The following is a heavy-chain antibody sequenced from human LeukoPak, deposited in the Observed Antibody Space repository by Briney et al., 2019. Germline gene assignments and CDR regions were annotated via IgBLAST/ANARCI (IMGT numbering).Heavy chain of an antibody. CDR1: GGSISSSSYY. V-gene: IGHV4-39*01. CDR3: ARLYDYVWGSYRYPSTIFDY. CDR2: IYYSGST. J-gene: IGHJ4*02. Sequence: PSETLSLTCTVSGGSISSSSYYWGWIRQPPGQGLEWIGSIYYSGSTYYNPSLKSRVTISVDTSKNQFSLKLSSVTAADTAVYYCARLYDYVWGSYRYPSTIFDYWGQGTLVTVSS. D-gene: IGHD3-16*02.